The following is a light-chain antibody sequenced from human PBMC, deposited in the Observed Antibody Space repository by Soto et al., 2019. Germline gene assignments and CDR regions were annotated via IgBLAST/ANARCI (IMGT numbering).Light chain of an antibody. CDR1: QSISSY. CDR3: QQSYSTPPT. V-gene: IGKV1-39*01. Sequence: DIQMTQSPSSLSASVGDRVTITCRASQSISSYLNWYQQKPGKAPKLLIYAASSLQSGVPSRFSGSESGTDFNLTISSLQPEEFATYYCQQSYSTPPTFGGGTKVEIK. J-gene: IGKJ4*01. CDR2: AAS.